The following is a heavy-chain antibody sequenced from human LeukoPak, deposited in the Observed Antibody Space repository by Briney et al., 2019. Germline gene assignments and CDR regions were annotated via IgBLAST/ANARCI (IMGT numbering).Heavy chain of an antibody. V-gene: IGHV1-2*06. J-gene: IGHJ3*02. Sequence: VASVKVSCKASGYTFAGYYMHWVRQAPGQGLEWMGRINPNSGGTNYAQKFQGRVTMTRDTSISTAYMELSRLRSDDTAVYYCAREILGLYDSSGYYYGLYAFDIWGQGTMVTVSS. CDR2: INPNSGGT. CDR3: AREILGLYDSSGYYYGLYAFDI. CDR1: GYTFAGYY. D-gene: IGHD3-22*01.